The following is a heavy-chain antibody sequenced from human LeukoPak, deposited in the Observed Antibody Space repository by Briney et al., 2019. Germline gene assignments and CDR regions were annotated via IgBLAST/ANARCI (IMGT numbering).Heavy chain of an antibody. Sequence: GGSLRLSCATSRFTFSTYAMSWVRQAPGKGLEWVSTISGGGDTTYYADSVKGRFTISRDNSKNTLYLQMNSLRAEDTAVYYCAKEGPDYYYYMDVWGKGTTVTISS. V-gene: IGHV3-23*01. J-gene: IGHJ6*03. CDR1: RFTFSTYA. CDR2: ISGGGDTT. CDR3: AKEGPDYYYYMDV.